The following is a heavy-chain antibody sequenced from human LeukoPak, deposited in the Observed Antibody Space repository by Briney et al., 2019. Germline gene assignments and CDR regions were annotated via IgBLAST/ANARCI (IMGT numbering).Heavy chain of an antibody. J-gene: IGHJ3*02. Sequence: GGSLRLSCAASGFTVSSNYMSWVRQAPGEGLEWFSVIYSGGSTYYADSVKGRFTISRDNSKNTLYLQMNSLRAEDTAVYYCARWYYYDSSGYLHDAFDIWGQGTMVTVSS. CDR2: IYSGGST. CDR3: ARWYYYDSSGYLHDAFDI. CDR1: GFTVSSNY. V-gene: IGHV3-66*02. D-gene: IGHD3-22*01.